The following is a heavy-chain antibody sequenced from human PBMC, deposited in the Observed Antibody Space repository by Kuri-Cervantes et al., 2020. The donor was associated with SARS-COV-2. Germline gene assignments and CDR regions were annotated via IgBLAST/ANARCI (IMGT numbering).Heavy chain of an antibody. D-gene: IGHD2-2*03. CDR1: GFTFSSYA. CDR2: ISYDGSNK. Sequence: GGSLRLSCAASGFTFSSYAIHWVRQAPGKGLEWVAVISYDGSNKYYADSVKGRFTISRDNSKNTLYLQMNSLRAEDTAVYYCARDEGMGIVVRETAGPRFYYYGMDVWGQGTTVTVSS. CDR3: ARDEGMGIVVRETAGPRFYYYGMDV. V-gene: IGHV3-30-3*01. J-gene: IGHJ6*02.